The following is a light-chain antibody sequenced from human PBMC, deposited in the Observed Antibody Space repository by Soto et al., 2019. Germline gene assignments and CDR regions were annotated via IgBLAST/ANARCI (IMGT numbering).Light chain of an antibody. CDR1: SSDVGGSIF. CDR3: SSYRSSSKLVL. Sequence: QSALTQPASVSGSPGQSITISCTGSSSDVGGSIFVSWYQQHPGKAPKLIIYDVTNRPSGVSVRFSGSKSGNTASLTISGLQVEDEADYYCSSYRSSSKLVLFGGGTKVTVL. CDR2: DVT. V-gene: IGLV2-14*03. J-gene: IGLJ2*01.